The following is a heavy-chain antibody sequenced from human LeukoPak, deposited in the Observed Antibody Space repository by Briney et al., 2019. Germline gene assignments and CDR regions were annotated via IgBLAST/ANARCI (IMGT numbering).Heavy chain of an antibody. CDR2: ISSSSGTI. D-gene: IGHD6-13*01. V-gene: IGHV3-48*02. CDR1: GFTFSSYN. J-gene: IGHJ1*01. Sequence: PGGPLRLSCAASGFTFSSYNMNWVRQAPGKGLEWVSYISSSSGTIYYADSVKGRFTISSDNAKNSLYLQMNSLRDEDTAVYYCAGIPAVGTLLVEYFHHWGQGTLVTVSS. CDR3: AGIPAVGTLLVEYFHH.